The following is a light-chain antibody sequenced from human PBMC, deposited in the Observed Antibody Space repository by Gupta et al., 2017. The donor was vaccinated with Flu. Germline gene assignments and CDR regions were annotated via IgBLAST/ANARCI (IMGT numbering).Light chain of an antibody. CDR1: SSNIGAGYD. CDR2: GNS. CDR3: QSYDSSLSGSV. V-gene: IGLV1-40*01. Sequence: QSVLTQPPSVSGAPGQRVTISCTGSSSNIGAGYDVHWYQQLPGTAPKLLIYGNSNRPSGVPDRFSGSKSGTSASLAITGLRAEDEADYYCQSYDSSLSGSVFGGGTKLNVL. J-gene: IGLJ2*01.